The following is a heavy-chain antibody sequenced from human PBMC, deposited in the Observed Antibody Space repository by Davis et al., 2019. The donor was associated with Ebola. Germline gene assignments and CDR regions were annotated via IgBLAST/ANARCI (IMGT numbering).Heavy chain of an antibody. CDR2: ISANGDST. Sequence: GGSLRLSCSASGFDFSNYKMQWVRQAPGKGLEYVSAISANGDSTYYADSVKGRFTISRDNSKNTLYLQMSSLRAEDTAVYYCARDRTWASDIWGQGTLVTVSS. CDR3: ARDRTWASDI. V-gene: IGHV3-64D*08. CDR1: GFDFSNYK. J-gene: IGHJ3*02.